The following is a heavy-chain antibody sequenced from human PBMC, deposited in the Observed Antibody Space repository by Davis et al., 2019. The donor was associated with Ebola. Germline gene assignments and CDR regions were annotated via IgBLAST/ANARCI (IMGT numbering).Heavy chain of an antibody. Sequence: GESLKISCAASGFTFRTYGMHWVRQAPGKGLEWVSSISSSSTYIYYADSVKGRFTISRDNAKNSLYLQMNSLRAEDTAVYYCAREGSLIDYWGQGTLVTVSS. V-gene: IGHV3-21*01. J-gene: IGHJ4*02. CDR2: ISSSSTYI. CDR1: GFTFRTYG. CDR3: AREGSLIDY.